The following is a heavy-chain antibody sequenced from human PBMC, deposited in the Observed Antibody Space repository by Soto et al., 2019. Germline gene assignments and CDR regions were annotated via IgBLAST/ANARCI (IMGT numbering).Heavy chain of an antibody. D-gene: IGHD2-2*01. V-gene: IGHV3-23*01. CDR2: ISGSGGTT. CDR3: AKDRSSNRCYAFDY. CDR1: GFTFRNYA. J-gene: IGHJ4*02. Sequence: EVQLLESGGGLVQPGGSLRLSCAASGFTFRNYAMSWARQAPGKGLAWVSAISGSGGTTHYADSVKGRFTISRDNSQNTLYLQMNSLRVEDTAVYYCAKDRSSNRCYAFDYGGQGSLVTVSS.